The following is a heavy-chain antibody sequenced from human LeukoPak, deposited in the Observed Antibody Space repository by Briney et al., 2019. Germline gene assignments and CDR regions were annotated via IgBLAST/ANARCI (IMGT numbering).Heavy chain of an antibody. J-gene: IGHJ6*03. CDR3: ARGYDFWSGSFYYYYYMDV. D-gene: IGHD3-3*01. CDR2: INHSGST. Sequence: PSETLSLTCAVYGGSFSGYYWSWIRQPPGKGLEWIGEINHSGSTNYNPSLKSRDTISVDTSKNQFSLKLSSVTAADTAVYYCARGYDFWSGSFYYYYYMDVWGKGTTVTVSS. CDR1: GGSFSGYY. V-gene: IGHV4-34*01.